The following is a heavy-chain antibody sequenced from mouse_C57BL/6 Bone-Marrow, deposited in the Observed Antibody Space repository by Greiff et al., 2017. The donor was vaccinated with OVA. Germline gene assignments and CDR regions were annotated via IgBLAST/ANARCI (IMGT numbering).Heavy chain of an antibody. Sequence: FQLQQSGPELVKPGASVKIPCKASGYTFTDYNMDWVKQSHGKSLEWIGDINPNNGGTIYNQKFKGKATLTVDKSSSTAYMELRSLTSEDTAVYYCARPYGSSYWYFDVWGTGTTVTVSS. CDR1: GYTFTDYN. J-gene: IGHJ1*03. D-gene: IGHD1-1*01. V-gene: IGHV1-18*01. CDR2: INPNNGGT. CDR3: ARPYGSSYWYFDV.